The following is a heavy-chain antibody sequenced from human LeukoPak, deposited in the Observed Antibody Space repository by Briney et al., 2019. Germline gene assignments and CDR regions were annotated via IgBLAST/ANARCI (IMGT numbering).Heavy chain of an antibody. Sequence: PGGSLRLSCAASGYPFSTSRMLWYRQAPGKGLEWVGNINQDASEINYVDSVRGRFTISRDNAKNSLHLQMNSRRAEDTAVYYCATDRDNSDWQKRFDSWGQRTLVTISS. J-gene: IGHJ4*02. CDR2: INQDASEI. D-gene: IGHD2-21*02. CDR1: GYPFSTSR. CDR3: ATDRDNSDWQKRFDS. V-gene: IGHV3-7*01.